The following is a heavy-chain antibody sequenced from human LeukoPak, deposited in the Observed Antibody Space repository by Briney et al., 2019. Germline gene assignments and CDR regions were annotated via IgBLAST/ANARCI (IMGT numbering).Heavy chain of an antibody. Sequence: GASVKVSCKASGGTFSSYAISWVRQAPGQGLEWMGGIIPIFGTANYAQKFQGRVTITADESTSTAYMELSSLRSEDTAVYYCARRAANLLYNWFDPWGQGTLVTVSS. CDR2: IIPIFGTA. V-gene: IGHV1-69*13. CDR1: GGTFSSYA. J-gene: IGHJ5*02. D-gene: IGHD2-15*01. CDR3: ARRAANLLYNWFDP.